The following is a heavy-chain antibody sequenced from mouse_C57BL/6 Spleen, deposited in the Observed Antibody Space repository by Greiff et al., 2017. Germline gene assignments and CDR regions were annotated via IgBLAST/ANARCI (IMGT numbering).Heavy chain of an antibody. CDR1: GYTFTSYW. CDR3: AGARFITTVEGYFDV. V-gene: IGHV1-74*01. J-gene: IGHJ1*03. CDR2: IHPSDSDT. Sequence: VQLQQPGAELVKPGASVKVSCKASGYTFTSYWMHWVKQRPGQGLEWIGRIHPSDSDTNYNQKFKGKATLTVDKSSSTAYMQLSSLASEDSAVXYCAGARFITTVEGYFDVWGTGTTVTVSS. D-gene: IGHD1-1*01.